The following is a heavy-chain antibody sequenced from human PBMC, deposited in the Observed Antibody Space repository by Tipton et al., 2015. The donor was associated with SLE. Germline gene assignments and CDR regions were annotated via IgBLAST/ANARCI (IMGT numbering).Heavy chain of an antibody. CDR2: ISAYNGNT. CDR3: ARYSSSSPWYYYYYMDV. D-gene: IGHD6-6*01. CDR1: GYTFTGYY. V-gene: IGHV1-18*04. J-gene: IGHJ6*03. Sequence: QLVQSGAEVKKPGASVKVSCKASGYTFTGYYMHWVRQAPGQGLEWMGWISAYNGNTNYAQKLQGRVTMTTDTSTSTAYMELRSLRSDDTAVYYCARYSSSSPWYYYYYMDVWGKGTTVTVSS.